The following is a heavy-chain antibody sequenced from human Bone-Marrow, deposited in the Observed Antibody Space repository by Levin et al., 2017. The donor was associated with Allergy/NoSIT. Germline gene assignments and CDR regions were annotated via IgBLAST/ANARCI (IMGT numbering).Heavy chain of an antibody. D-gene: IGHD1-26*01. J-gene: IGHJ3*02. V-gene: IGHV3-30*18. Sequence: LSLTCAASGFTFSNHGMHWVRPAPGKGLEWVSVISFDGSDTHYSDSVKGRFSISRDNSKTTLHLQMNSLRTEDTAVYYCAKDFDGGSYYYDSFDIWGQGTLVTVSS. CDR2: ISFDGSDT. CDR1: GFTFSNHG. CDR3: AKDFDGGSYYYDSFDI.